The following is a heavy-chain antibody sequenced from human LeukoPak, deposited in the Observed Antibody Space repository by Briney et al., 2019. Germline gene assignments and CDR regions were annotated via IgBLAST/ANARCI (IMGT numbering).Heavy chain of an antibody. CDR3: ARESPYQLYAFDI. J-gene: IGHJ3*02. V-gene: IGHV4-59*01. CDR1: GGSISSYY. D-gene: IGHD2-2*01. Sequence: SETLSLTCTVSGGSISSYYWSWIRQPPGKGLGWIGYIYYSGSTNYNPSLKSRVTISVDTSKNQSSLKLSSVTAADTAVYYCARESPYQLYAFDIWGQGTMVTVSS. CDR2: IYYSGST.